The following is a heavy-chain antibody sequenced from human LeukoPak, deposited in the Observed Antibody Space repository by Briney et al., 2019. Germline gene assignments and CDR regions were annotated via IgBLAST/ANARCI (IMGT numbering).Heavy chain of an antibody. V-gene: IGHV1-18*01. CDR3: ARDLGSSATSTNWFDP. D-gene: IGHD6-6*01. J-gene: IGHJ5*02. CDR2: ISAYNGNT. Sequence: ASVKVSCKAFGGSFSSEAISWVRQAPGQGLEWMGWISAYNGNTNYAQKLQGRVTMTTDTSTSTAYMELRSLRSDDTAVYYCARDLGSSATSTNWFDPWGQGTLVTVSS. CDR1: GGSFSSEA.